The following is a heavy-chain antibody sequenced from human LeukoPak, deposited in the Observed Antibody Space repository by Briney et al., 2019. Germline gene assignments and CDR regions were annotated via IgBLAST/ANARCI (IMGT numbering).Heavy chain of an antibody. D-gene: IGHD2-2*01. CDR2: ISSSSSYI. V-gene: IGHV3-21*01. J-gene: IGHJ4*02. Sequence: PGGSLRLSCAASGFIFSSYSMNWVRQAPGKGLEWVSSISSSSSYIYYADSVKGRFTISRDNAKNSLYLQMNSLRAEDTAVYYCARDAAAMARRIDYWGQGTLVTVSS. CDR3: ARDAAAMARRIDY. CDR1: GFIFSSYS.